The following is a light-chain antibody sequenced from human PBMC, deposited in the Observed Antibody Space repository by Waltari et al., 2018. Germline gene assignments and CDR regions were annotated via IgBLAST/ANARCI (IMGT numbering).Light chain of an antibody. J-gene: IGLJ2*01. Sequence: QSVLTQPPSVSAAPGQKVTISCSADPSVTGTNQMSWYQQPPGTAPKLLIYDNNKRPSGISERFSGSRSGSSATLVITGLQTGDEADYYCGSWDNSPKHGRVFGGGTKLTV. V-gene: IGLV1-51*01. CDR3: GSWDNSPKHGRV. CDR2: DNN. CDR1: PSVTGTNQ.